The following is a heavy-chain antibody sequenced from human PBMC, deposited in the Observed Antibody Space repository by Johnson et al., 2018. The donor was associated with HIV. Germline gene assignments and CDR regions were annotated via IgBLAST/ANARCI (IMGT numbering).Heavy chain of an antibody. CDR3: ASAKSGSFDAFDI. CDR2: IRFDGSDK. V-gene: IGHV3-30*02. Sequence: QVQLVESGGGVVQPGGSLRLSCAASGFTFSSYGMHWVRQAPGKGLEWVSFIRFDGSDKYYADFVKGRFTVSRDNSKNTLYLQMNSLRAEDTAVYYCASAKSGSFDAFDIWGQGTMVTVSS. D-gene: IGHD1-26*01. J-gene: IGHJ3*02. CDR1: GFTFSSYG.